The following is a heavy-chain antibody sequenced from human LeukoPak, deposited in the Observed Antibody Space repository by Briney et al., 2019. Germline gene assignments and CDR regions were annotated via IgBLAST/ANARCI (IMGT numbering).Heavy chain of an antibody. Sequence: ASVKVSCKASGYTFTSYGISWVRKAPGQGLEWMGWINTNTGNPTYAQGFTGRFVFSLDTSVSTAYLQISSLKAEDTAVYYCARTPIAATAVLDYWGQGTLVTVSS. J-gene: IGHJ4*02. CDR1: GYTFTSYG. CDR3: ARTPIAATAVLDY. CDR2: INTNTGNP. V-gene: IGHV7-4-1*02. D-gene: IGHD6-13*01.